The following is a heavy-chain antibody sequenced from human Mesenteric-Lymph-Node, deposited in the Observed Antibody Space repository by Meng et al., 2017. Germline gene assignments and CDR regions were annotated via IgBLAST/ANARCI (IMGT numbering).Heavy chain of an antibody. V-gene: IGHV5-51*01. J-gene: IGHJ3*02. CDR3: AREQRLAYCGGDCYRSAFDI. D-gene: IGHD2-21*02. Sequence: KVSCKGSGYRFTDYWIGWVRQMPGIGLEWMGNIYPGDSDTRYSPSFQGQVTISADKSISTAYLQWSSLKASDTAMYYCAREQRLAYCGGDCYRSAFDIWGQGTMVTVSS. CDR2: IYPGDSDT. CDR1: GYRFTDYW.